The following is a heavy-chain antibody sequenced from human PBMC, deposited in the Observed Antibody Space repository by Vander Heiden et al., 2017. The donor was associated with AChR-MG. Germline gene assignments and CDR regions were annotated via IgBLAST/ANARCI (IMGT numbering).Heavy chain of an antibody. Sequence: QVQLVQSGAEVKKPGASVTVSCKASGYTFTRYDINRVPQATGQGIEWMGWMNPNSGNTGYAQKFQGRVTMTRNTSISTAYMELSSLRSEDTAVYYCASAHYYDSSGYYTGYYYYYGMDVWGQGTTVTVSS. CDR2: MNPNSGNT. CDR3: ASAHYYDSSGYYTGYYYYYGMDV. CDR1: GYTFTRYD. D-gene: IGHD3-22*01. J-gene: IGHJ6*02. V-gene: IGHV1-8*01.